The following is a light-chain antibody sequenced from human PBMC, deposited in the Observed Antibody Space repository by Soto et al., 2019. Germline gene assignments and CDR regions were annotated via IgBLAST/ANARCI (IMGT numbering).Light chain of an antibody. Sequence: QSALTQPASVSGSPGQSITISCTGTSSDVGTNNYVSWYQQHPGKAPKLIIYEVSGRPSGVSNRFSGSMSGNTASLTISGLQAEDEADYYCCSYSSSTDYVFGTGTKLTVL. CDR1: SSDVGTNNY. J-gene: IGLJ1*01. CDR3: CSYSSSTDYV. CDR2: EVS. V-gene: IGLV2-14*01.